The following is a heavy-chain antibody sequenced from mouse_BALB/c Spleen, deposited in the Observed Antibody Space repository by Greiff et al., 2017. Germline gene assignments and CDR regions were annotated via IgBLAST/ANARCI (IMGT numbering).Heavy chain of an antibody. CDR1: GFTFSSYA. D-gene: IGHD2-2*01. Sequence: EVQRVESGGGLVKPGGSLKLSCAASGFTFSSYAMSWVRQTPEKRLEWVASISSGGSTYYPDSVKGRFTISRDNARNILYLQMSSLRSEDTAMYYCAIYGYDVWFAYWGQGTLVTVSA. V-gene: IGHV5-6-5*01. CDR3: AIYGYDVWFAY. J-gene: IGHJ3*01. CDR2: ISSGGST.